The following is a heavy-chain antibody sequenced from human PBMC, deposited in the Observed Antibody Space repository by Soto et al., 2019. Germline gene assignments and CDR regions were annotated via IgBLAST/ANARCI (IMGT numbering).Heavy chain of an antibody. CDR1: GFTFSSDP. CDR2: ISFDGSNK. CDR3: AREGVNNWNSGAFDY. V-gene: IGHV3-30-3*01. J-gene: IGHJ4*02. Sequence: RVSYGGSGFTFSSDPMHGVRQAPGKGLEWVAIISFDGSNKYYADSVKGRFTISRDNSKNTLYLEMNSLRAADTAVYYCAREGVNNWNSGAFDYWGQGT. D-gene: IGHD1-7*01.